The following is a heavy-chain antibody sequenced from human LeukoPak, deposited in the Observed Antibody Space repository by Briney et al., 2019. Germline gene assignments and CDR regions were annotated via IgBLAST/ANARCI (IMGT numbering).Heavy chain of an antibody. CDR3: AKSGGGLVPLTPFDY. V-gene: IGHV3-30*18. CDR2: ISYDGSNK. Sequence: QTGRSLRLSCAASGFTFSSYGMHWVRQAPGKGLEWVAVISYDGSNKYYADSVKGRFTISRDNSKNTLYLQMNSLRAEDTAVYYCAKSGGGLVPLTPFDYWGQGTLVTVSS. D-gene: IGHD5-24*01. CDR1: GFTFSSYG. J-gene: IGHJ4*02.